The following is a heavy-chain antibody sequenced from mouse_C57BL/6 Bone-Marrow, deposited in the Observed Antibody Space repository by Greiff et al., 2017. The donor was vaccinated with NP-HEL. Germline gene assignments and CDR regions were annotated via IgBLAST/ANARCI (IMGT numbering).Heavy chain of an antibody. CDR1: GYTFTDYY. D-gene: IGHD3-2*02. J-gene: IGHJ2*01. V-gene: IGHV1-19*01. CDR2: INPYNGGT. CDR3: ARQLRLRHFDY. Sequence: VQLQQSGPVLVKPGASVKMSCKASGYTFTDYYMNWVKQSHGKSLEWIGVINPYNGGTSYNQKFKGKATLTVDKSSSTAYMELNSLTSEDSAVYYCARQLRLRHFDYWGHGTTLTVSS.